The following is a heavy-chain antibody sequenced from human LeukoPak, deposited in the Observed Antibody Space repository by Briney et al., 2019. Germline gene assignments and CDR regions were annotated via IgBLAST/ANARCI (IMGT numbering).Heavy chain of an antibody. CDR1: GFTFSNYG. Sequence: GGSLRLSCAASGFTFSNYGMHWVRQAPGKGLEWVAVIWNDGSKRYYADSVKGRFTISRDNSRNTLYLQMNSLRAEDTAVYYCAKDSITLIPSSGWYWVYWGQGTLVTVSS. V-gene: IGHV3-33*06. D-gene: IGHD6-19*01. CDR3: AKDSITLIPSSGWYWVY. CDR2: IWNDGSKR. J-gene: IGHJ4*02.